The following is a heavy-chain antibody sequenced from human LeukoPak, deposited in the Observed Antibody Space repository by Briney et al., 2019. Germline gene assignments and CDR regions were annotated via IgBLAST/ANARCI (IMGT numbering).Heavy chain of an antibody. CDR3: AKDPNYYDGSGYYYHFDS. CDR1: GFTFSDYY. Sequence: GGSLRLSCAASGFTFSDYYMSWIRQAPGKGLEWVSYISSSSSYTNYADSVKGRFTISRDNSKNTLYLQMNSLRAEDTAIYYCAKDPNYYDGSGYYYHFDSWGQGTLVTVSS. CDR2: ISSSSSYT. J-gene: IGHJ4*02. D-gene: IGHD3-22*01. V-gene: IGHV3-11*05.